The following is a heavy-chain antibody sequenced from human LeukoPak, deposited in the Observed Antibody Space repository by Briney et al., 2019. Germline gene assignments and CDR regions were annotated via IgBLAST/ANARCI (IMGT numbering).Heavy chain of an antibody. Sequence: PGGSLRLSCAASGFTFSNYGMHWVRQAPGKGLEWVAVIWYDGGNKWYADSVKGRFTISRDNSKNTLYLQMNSLRAEDTAAYYCARGTLYYFDYWGQGTLVTVSS. D-gene: IGHD1-14*01. V-gene: IGHV3-33*01. CDR3: ARGTLYYFDY. J-gene: IGHJ4*02. CDR1: GFTFSNYG. CDR2: IWYDGGNK.